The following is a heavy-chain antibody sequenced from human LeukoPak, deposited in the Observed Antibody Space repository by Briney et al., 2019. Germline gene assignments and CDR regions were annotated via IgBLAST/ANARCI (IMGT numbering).Heavy chain of an antibody. J-gene: IGHJ3*01. CDR1: GFTFSSYA. CDR3: ARDVPDSGNYYPDAFDV. D-gene: IGHD3-10*01. CDR2: IWYDGSNK. Sequence: PGRSLRLSCAASGFTFSSYAMHWVRQAPGKGLEWVAVIWYDGSNKYYADSVKGRFTISRDNSKNTLSLQLNSLRAEDTAVYYCARDVPDSGNYYPDAFDVWGQGTMVTVSS. V-gene: IGHV3-33*08.